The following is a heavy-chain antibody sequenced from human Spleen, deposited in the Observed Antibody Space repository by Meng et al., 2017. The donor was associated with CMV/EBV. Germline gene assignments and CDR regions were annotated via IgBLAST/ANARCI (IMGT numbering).Heavy chain of an antibody. CDR3: AKVEHDSSGIYGLGVNAY. CDR1: GSTFNGYA. J-gene: IGHJ4*02. Sequence: GESLKISCAASGSTFNGYAMSWVRQAPGKGLDWVSVIYSGGSSTYYADSVKGRFTISRDNSKNTLYLQMNSLRAEDTAVYYCAKVEHDSSGIYGLGVNAYWGQGTLVTVSS. V-gene: IGHV3-23*03. D-gene: IGHD3-22*01. CDR2: IYSGGSST.